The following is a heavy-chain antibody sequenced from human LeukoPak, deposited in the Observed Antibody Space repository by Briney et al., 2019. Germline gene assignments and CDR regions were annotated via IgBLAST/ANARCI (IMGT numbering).Heavy chain of an antibody. V-gene: IGHV3-53*01. CDR1: GFTVSNNY. CDR2: IYSSGNT. D-gene: IGHD6-19*01. Sequence: GGSLRLSCAASGFTVSNNYMNWVRQAPGKGLEWVSIIYSSGNTYYADSVEGRFTISRDNSKNMLYLQMNSLRAEDTAVYYCARGVTNIAVGDYWGQGTMVTVSS. CDR3: ARGVTNIAVGDY. J-gene: IGHJ3*01.